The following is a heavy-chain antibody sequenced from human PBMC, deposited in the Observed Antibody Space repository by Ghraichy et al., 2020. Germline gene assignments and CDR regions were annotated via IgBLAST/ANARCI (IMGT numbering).Heavy chain of an antibody. CDR3: ATYGLHYDFWSGSHHWYFDL. CDR2: FDPEDGET. V-gene: IGHV1-24*01. J-gene: IGHJ2*01. D-gene: IGHD3-3*01. CDR1: GYTLTELS. Sequence: ASVKVSCKVSGYTLTELSMHWVRQAPGKGLEWMGGFDPEDGETIYAQKFQGRVTMTEDTSTDTAYMELSSLRSEDTAVYYCATYGLHYDFWSGSHHWYFDLWGRGTLVTVSS.